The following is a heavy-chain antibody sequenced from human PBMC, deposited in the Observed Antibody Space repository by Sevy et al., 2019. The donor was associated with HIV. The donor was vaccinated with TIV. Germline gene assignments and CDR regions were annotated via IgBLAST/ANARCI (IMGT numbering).Heavy chain of an antibody. D-gene: IGHD3-10*01. V-gene: IGHV5-51*01. Sequence: GESLKISCKGSGYTFTSYWIGWVRQMPGKGLEWMGIIYPDNSDIRYSPSFQGQVTISADKSITTAYLQWSSLKASDTAMYYCASLGVGRQFLLSGQGTTVTVSS. CDR2: IYPDNSDI. J-gene: IGHJ6*02. CDR1: GYTFTSYW. CDR3: ASLGVGRQFLL.